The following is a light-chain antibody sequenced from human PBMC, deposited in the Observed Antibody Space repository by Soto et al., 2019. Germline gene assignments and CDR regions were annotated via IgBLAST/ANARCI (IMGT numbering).Light chain of an antibody. J-gene: IGKJ5*01. Sequence: DIQLTQSPSFLSASVGDRVTITCRASQAISSYLAWYQQKPGKAPKLLIYAASTLQSGVPSRSRGSESGKKFTPTNTSLQHEVLPTYYCQHFNFYPGITSAQGNRREI. CDR1: QAISSY. V-gene: IGKV1-9*01. CDR3: QHFNFYPGIT. CDR2: AAS.